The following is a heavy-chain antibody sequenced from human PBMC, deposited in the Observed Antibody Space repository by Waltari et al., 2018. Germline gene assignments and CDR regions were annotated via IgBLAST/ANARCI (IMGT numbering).Heavy chain of an antibody. D-gene: IGHD3-3*01. V-gene: IGHV3-48*04. CDR1: GFTFSSYS. CDR2: ISSSRSTI. CDR3: ARDLTYYDFWSGSPPGNFDY. J-gene: IGHJ4*02. Sequence: EVQLVESGGGLVQPGGSLRLSCAASGFTFSSYSMNWVRQAPGKGLEWVSYISSSRSTIYYADSGKGRFTISRDNAKNSLYLQMNSLRAEDTAVYYCARDLTYYDFWSGSPPGNFDYWGQGTLVTVSS.